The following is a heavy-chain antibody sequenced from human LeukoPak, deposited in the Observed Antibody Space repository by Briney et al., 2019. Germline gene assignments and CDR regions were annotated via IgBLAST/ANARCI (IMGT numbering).Heavy chain of an antibody. Sequence: GGSLRLSCAASGFIFSGYSMSWVRQAPGKGLEWVASMSVGSGLIYYAESVRGRFTVSRDNAKNSLYLQMKSLRADDTAVYYCAREFEGTASGAGYWGQGTLVTVSS. CDR2: MSVGSGLI. V-gene: IGHV3-21*01. CDR1: GFIFSGYS. D-gene: IGHD3-16*01. J-gene: IGHJ4*02. CDR3: AREFEGTASGAGY.